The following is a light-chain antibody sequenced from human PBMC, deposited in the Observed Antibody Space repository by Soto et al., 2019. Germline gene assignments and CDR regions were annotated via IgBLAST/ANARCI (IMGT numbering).Light chain of an antibody. J-gene: IGKJ5*01. Sequence: DIQLTQSPSFLSASVGDRVTIACRASQGVSSYLAWFQQRPGKAPKLLIYTASTLQSGVPSRFSGSGSGTEFTLTISRLEPEDFAVYYCQQQGRSWITFGQGTRLEIK. CDR2: TAS. CDR1: QGVSSY. CDR3: QQQGRSWIT. V-gene: IGKV1-9*01.